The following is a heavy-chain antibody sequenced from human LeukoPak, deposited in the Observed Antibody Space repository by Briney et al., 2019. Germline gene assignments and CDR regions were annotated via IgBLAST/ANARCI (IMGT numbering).Heavy chain of an antibody. CDR3: ARLRTYYDFWSGYYGPYYFDY. CDR1: GGSISSYY. Sequence: SETLSLTCTVSGGSISSYYWSWIWQPPGKGLERIGYIYYSGSTNYNPSLKSRVTISVDTSKNQFSLKLSSVTAADTAVYYCARLRTYYDFWSGYYGPYYFDYWGQGTLVTVSS. V-gene: IGHV4-59*08. D-gene: IGHD3-3*01. CDR2: IYYSGST. J-gene: IGHJ4*02.